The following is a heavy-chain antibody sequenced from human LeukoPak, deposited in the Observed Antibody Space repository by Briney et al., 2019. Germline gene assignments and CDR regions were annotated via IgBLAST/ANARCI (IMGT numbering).Heavy chain of an antibody. CDR1: GGSFSGYY. CDR2: INHSGST. V-gene: IGHV4-34*01. Sequence: SETLSLTCAVYGGSFSGYYWSWIRQPPGKGLEWIGEINHSGSTNYNPSLKSRVIISVDTSKNQFSLKLSSVTAADTAVYYCARFSSGYRLDAFDIWGQGTMVTVSS. J-gene: IGHJ3*02. CDR3: ARFSSGYRLDAFDI. D-gene: IGHD3-22*01.